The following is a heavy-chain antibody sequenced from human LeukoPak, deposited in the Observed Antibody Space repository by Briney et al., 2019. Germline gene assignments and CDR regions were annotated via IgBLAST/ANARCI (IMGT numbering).Heavy chain of an antibody. J-gene: IGHJ6*02. Sequence: LETLSLTCTVSGGSISSYYWSWIRQPPGKGLEWIGYIYYSGSTNYNPSLKSRVTISVDTSKNQFSLKLSSVTAADTAVYYCARDGSDYYYGMDVWGQGTTVTVSS. D-gene: IGHD5-12*01. CDR2: IYYSGST. V-gene: IGHV4-59*01. CDR3: ARDGSDYYYGMDV. CDR1: GGSISSYY.